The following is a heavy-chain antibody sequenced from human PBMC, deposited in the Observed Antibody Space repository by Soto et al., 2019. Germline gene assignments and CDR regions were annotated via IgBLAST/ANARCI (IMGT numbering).Heavy chain of an antibody. CDR1: GCTFTSYG. J-gene: IGHJ5*02. Sequence: GASVKVSCKASGCTFTSYGISWVRQAPRQGLEWMGWISAYNGNTNYAQKLQGRVTMTTDTSTSTAYMELRSLRSDDTAVYYCARDAGIVGATTGWFDPWGQGTLVTVSS. D-gene: IGHD1-26*01. CDR3: ARDAGIVGATTGWFDP. V-gene: IGHV1-18*01. CDR2: ISAYNGNT.